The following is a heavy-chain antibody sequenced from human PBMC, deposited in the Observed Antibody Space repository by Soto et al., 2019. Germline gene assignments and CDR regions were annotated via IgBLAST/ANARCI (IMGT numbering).Heavy chain of an antibody. CDR3: AATRLGY. V-gene: IGHV3-53*04. D-gene: IGHD5-12*01. Sequence: EVQLVESGGGLVQPGGSLRLSCAASGFTVSSNYMSWVRQAPGKGLEWVSVIYSGGSTYYSDSVKGRFTSSRHNSKNTLYFQMNSLRAEDTDVDYCAATRLGYWGQGTLVTVSS. CDR2: IYSGGST. CDR1: GFTVSSNY. J-gene: IGHJ4*02.